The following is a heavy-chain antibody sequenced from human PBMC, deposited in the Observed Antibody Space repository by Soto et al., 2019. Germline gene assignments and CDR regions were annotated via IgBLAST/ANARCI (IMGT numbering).Heavy chain of an antibody. V-gene: IGHV4-39*01. CDR1: GGSISSSTYY. Sequence: SETLSLTCTVSGGSISSSTYYWGWMRQAPGKGLEWIGSIYHSGHTYYNPTFKSRVTVSVDTSRNQFSLKLSSAAAPDTAVYYCAKHGSWTSTFDSWGQGALVTVSS. J-gene: IGHJ4*02. CDR2: IYHSGHT. CDR3: AKHGSWTSTFDS. D-gene: IGHD6-13*01.